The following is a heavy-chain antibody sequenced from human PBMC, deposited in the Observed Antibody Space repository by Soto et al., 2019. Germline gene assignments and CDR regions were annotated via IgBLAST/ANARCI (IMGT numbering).Heavy chain of an antibody. Sequence: SVTLSLTRSVSGGSISDYCWSRIRQPPGKGLEWIGYIYYSGSTNYNPSLKSRVTISVDTSKNQFSLKLSSVTAADTAVYYCARRYGASLGYWGQGTLVTVSS. CDR1: GGSISDYC. CDR2: IYYSGST. J-gene: IGHJ4*02. D-gene: IGHD4-17*01. CDR3: ARRYGASLGY. V-gene: IGHV4-59*01.